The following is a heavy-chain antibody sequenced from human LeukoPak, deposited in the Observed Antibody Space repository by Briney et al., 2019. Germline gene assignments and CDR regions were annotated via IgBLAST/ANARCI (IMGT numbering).Heavy chain of an antibody. D-gene: IGHD2-21*02. CDR1: GYSFTSYW. V-gene: IGHV5-51*01. Sequence: GESLKISCKGSGYSFTSYWIGWVRQMPGKGLEWMGIIYPGDSDTRYSPSFQGQVTISADKSISTAYLQWSSLKASDTAMYYCARLKEDDCTGVNWFDPWGQGTLVTVSS. CDR2: IYPGDSDT. J-gene: IGHJ5*02. CDR3: ARLKEDDCTGVNWFDP.